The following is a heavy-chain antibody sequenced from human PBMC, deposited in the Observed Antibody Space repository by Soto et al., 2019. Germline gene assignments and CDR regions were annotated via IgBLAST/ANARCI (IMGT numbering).Heavy chain of an antibody. Sequence: EVQLVESGGGLVQPGRSLRLSCAASGFTFDDYAMHWVRQAPGKGLEWVSGISWNSGSIGYADSVKGRFTISRDNAKNSRYLQMNRLGAEDTALYYCAKDILQDNANEYFQHWGQGTLVTVSS. CDR2: ISWNSGSI. CDR1: GFTFDDYA. V-gene: IGHV3-9*01. CDR3: AKDILQDNANEYFQH. D-gene: IGHD2-15*01. J-gene: IGHJ1*01.